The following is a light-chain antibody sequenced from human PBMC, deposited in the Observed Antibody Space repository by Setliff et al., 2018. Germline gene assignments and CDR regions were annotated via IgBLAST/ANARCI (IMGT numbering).Light chain of an antibody. CDR1: SSNIGSNT. J-gene: IGLJ1*01. CDR2: RNN. Sequence: QSAPTEPPSVTGAPGQTVTISCSGGSSNIGSNTVSWYQQFPGKAPKLLISRNNKRPSGVPDRFSGSKSVTSASLAISGLQSEDEADYYWSAWDDRLNVSVFGTGTNGTVL. V-gene: IGLV1-44*01. CDR3: SAWDDRLNVSV.